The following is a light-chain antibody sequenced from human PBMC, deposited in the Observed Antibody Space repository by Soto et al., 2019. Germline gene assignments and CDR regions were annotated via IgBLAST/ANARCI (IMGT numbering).Light chain of an antibody. Sequence: EIVMTQSPATLSVSPGERATLSCRASQSVTSNLAWFQQKPGQAPRLLIYGASTRATGIPARFSGSGSGTEFILTISSLQSEDFAVYYCLHYYIWPFTFGPGTNVDIK. CDR2: GAS. CDR1: QSVTSN. J-gene: IGKJ3*01. CDR3: LHYYIWPFT. V-gene: IGKV3-15*01.